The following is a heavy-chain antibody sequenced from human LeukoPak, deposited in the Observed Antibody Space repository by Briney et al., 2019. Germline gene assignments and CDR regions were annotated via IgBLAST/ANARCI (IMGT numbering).Heavy chain of an antibody. V-gene: IGHV3-53*01. CDR1: GFTFSSYS. D-gene: IGHD5-18*01. CDR3: ARDRAEYTAMVHFDY. Sequence: GGSLRLSCAASGFTFSSYSMNWVRQAPGKGLEWVSVIYSGGSTYYADSVKGRFTISRDNSKNTLYLQMNSLRAEDTAVYYCARDRAEYTAMVHFDYWGQGTLVTVSS. CDR2: IYSGGST. J-gene: IGHJ4*02.